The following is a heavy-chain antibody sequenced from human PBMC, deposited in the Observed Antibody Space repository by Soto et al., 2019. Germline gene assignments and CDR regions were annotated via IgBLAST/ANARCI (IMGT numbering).Heavy chain of an antibody. D-gene: IGHD2-21*02. CDR1: GGSISGYY. CDR3: ARDLWGYCGTDCYPLDV. V-gene: IGHV4-59*01. CDR2: MYKTGST. J-gene: IGHJ6*02. Sequence: PSETLSLTCTVSGGSISGYYWSWIRQPPGKGLEWIGYMYKTGSTVYNPSFKSRITISVDKSKNQIYLKQNSMTAADTVVYYCARDLWGYCGTDCYPLDVWGQGTTVTVS.